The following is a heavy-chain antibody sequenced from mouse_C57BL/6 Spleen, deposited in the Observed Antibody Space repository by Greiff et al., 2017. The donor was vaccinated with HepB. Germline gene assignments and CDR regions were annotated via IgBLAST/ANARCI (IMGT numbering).Heavy chain of an antibody. J-gene: IGHJ2*01. CDR2: IYPSDSET. CDR3: ARRGYYYGSSYRFDY. V-gene: IGHV1-61*01. Sequence: QVQLQQPGAELVRPGSSVKLSCKASGYTFTSYWMDWVKQRPGQGLEWIGNIYPSDSETHYNQKFKDKSTLTVDKSSSTAYMQLSSLTSEDSAVYYCARRGYYYGSSYRFDYWGQGTTLTVSS. D-gene: IGHD1-1*01. CDR1: GYTFTSYW.